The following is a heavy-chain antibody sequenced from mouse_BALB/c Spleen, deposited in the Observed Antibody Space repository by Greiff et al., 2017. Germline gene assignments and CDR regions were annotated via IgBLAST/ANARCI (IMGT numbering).Heavy chain of an antibody. D-gene: IGHD1-2*01. CDR2: IDTSDSYT. CDR3: AYTTAYAMDY. V-gene: IGHV1-69*01. J-gene: IGHJ4*01. CDR1: GYTFTDYW. Sequence: QVQLQQPGAELVMPGASVKMSCKASGYTFTDYWMHWVKQRPGQGLEWIGAIDTSDSYTSYNQKFKGKATLTVDESSSTAYMQLSSLTSEDSAVYYCAYTTAYAMDYWGQGTSVTVSS.